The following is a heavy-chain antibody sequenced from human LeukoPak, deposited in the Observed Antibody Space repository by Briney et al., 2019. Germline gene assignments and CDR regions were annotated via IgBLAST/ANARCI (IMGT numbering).Heavy chain of an antibody. CDR1: GGSMTSYY. D-gene: IGHD6-6*01. J-gene: IGHJ4*02. CDR2: IYYTGST. Sequence: PSETLSLTCTVSGGSMTSYYWSWIRQPPGKGLEWIGNIYYTGSTNYNPSLKSRVTMSVDSSKGQLSLKLTSLTAADSAVYYCARRSTLENFFDSWGQGTPVTVSP. CDR3: ARRSTLENFFDS. V-gene: IGHV4-59*08.